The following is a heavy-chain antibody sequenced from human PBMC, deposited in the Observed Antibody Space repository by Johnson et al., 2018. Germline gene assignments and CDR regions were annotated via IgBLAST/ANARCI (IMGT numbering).Heavy chain of an antibody. D-gene: IGHD2-15*01. J-gene: IGHJ6*02. CDR1: GFTFSSYS. CDR3: AREGDCSGGSCYTYYYYYGMDV. Sequence: VQLVESGGGLVKHGGSLGLSCAASGFTFSSYSMNWVRQAPGKGLEWVSSISSSSRYIYYADSVKGRFNISRDNAKNLLYLQMNSLRAEDTAGYYCAREGDCSGGSCYTYYYYYGMDVWGQGTTVTVSS. CDR2: ISSSSRYI. V-gene: IGHV3-21*01.